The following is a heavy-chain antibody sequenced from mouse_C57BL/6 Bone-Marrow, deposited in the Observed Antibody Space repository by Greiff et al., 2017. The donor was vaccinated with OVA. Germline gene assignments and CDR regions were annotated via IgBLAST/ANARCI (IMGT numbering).Heavy chain of an antibody. V-gene: IGHV1-85*01. J-gene: IGHJ1*03. CDR3: AKEYFDV. CDR2: IYPRDGST. Sequence: QVQLKESGPELVKPGASVKLSCKASGYTFTSYDINWVKQRPGQGLEWIGWIYPRDGSTKYNEKFKGKATLTVDTSSSTAYMELHSLTSEDSAVYFCAKEYFDVWGTGTTVTVSS. CDR1: GYTFTSYD.